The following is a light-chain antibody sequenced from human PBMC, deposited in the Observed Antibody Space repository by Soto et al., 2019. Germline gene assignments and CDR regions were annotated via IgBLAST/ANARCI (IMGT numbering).Light chain of an antibody. CDR3: SSSAGIYHYLV. Sequence: QSVLTQPPSVSGAPGQRVTISCTGSSANIGAGYDVHWYQQFPGTSPKLLIYAKTNRPSGVPDRFSGSWSGTAASLAITGLRAEDEADYYCSSSAGIYHYLVFGGGTKLTVL. V-gene: IGLV1-40*01. CDR1: SANIGAGYD. J-gene: IGLJ3*02. CDR2: AKT.